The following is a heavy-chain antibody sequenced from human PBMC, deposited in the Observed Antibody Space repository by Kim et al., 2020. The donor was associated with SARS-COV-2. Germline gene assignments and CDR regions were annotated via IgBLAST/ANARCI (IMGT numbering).Heavy chain of an antibody. Sequence: SVKVSCKASGGTFSSYAISWVRQAPGQGLEWMGGIIPIFGTANYAQKFQGRVTITADESTSTAYMELSSLRSEDTAVYYCARYRGGTAARPWAAFDIWGQGTMVTVSS. CDR3: ARYRGGTAARPWAAFDI. CDR1: GGTFSSYA. V-gene: IGHV1-69*13. D-gene: IGHD1-1*01. CDR2: IIPIFGTA. J-gene: IGHJ3*02.